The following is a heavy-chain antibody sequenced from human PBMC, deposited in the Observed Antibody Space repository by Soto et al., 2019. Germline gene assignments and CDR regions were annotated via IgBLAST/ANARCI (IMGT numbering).Heavy chain of an antibody. CDR2: IYYSGTT. CDR3: EKEDVDYFEY. CDR1: GGSISGYY. Sequence: PSETLSLSFTVSGGSISGYYWAWIRQPTGKWLEWIGSIYYSGTTRYNPSLKSRVTISLDTSKNRFSLKLSFVTAADTPVYYCEKEDVDYFEYWRQGTPVTVSS. V-gene: IGHV4-39*01. J-gene: IGHJ4*02.